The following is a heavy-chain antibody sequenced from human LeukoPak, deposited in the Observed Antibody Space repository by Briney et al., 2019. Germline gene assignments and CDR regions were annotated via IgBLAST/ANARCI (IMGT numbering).Heavy chain of an antibody. CDR2: ISYDGSNK. D-gene: IGHD4-17*01. J-gene: IGHJ4*01. V-gene: IGHV3-30-3*01. CDR3: ARGNRRDYVPPFDY. Sequence: GGSLRLSCAASGFTFSSYAMHWVRQAPGKGLEWVAVISYDGSNKYYADSVKGRFTISRDNSKNTLYLQMNSLRAEDTAVYYCARGNRRDYVPPFDYWGQEPWSPSPQ. CDR1: GFTFSSYA.